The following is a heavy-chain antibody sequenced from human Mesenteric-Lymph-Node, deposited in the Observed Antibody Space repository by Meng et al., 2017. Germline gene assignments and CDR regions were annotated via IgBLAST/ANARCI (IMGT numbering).Heavy chain of an antibody. J-gene: IGHJ6*02. V-gene: IGHV1-18*01. CDR1: GYTFTCYG. D-gene: IGHD3-22*01. CDR2: ISAYNGNT. CDR3: ARDPYLYYDSSGYWRDYYYYYGMDV. Sequence: ASVKVSCKASGYTFTCYGISWVRQAPGQGLEWMGWISAYNGNTNYAQKLQGRVTMTTDTSTSTAYMELRSLRSDDTAVYYCARDPYLYYDSSGYWRDYYYYYGMDVWGQGTTVTVSS.